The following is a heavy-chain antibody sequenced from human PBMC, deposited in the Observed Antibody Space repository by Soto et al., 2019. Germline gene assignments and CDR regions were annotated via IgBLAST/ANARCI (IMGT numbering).Heavy chain of an antibody. V-gene: IGHV1-18*01. CDR2: ISAYNGNT. D-gene: IGHD4-17*01. CDR3: ARSLLMTTVVFDAFDI. J-gene: IGHJ3*02. CDR1: GYTFTSYG. Sequence: GASVKVSCKASGYTFTSYGISWVRQAPGQGLEWMGWISAYNGNTNYAQKLQGRVTMTTDTSTSTAYMELRSLRSDDTAVYYCARSLLMTTVVFDAFDIWGQGTMVTVSS.